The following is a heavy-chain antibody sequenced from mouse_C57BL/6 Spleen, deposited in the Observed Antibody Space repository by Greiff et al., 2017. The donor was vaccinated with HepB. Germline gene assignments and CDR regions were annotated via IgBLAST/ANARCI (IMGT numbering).Heavy chain of an antibody. CDR1: GYSFTSYY. D-gene: IGHD1-2*01. J-gene: IGHJ4*01. Sequence: QVQLKQSGPELVKPGASVKISCKASGYSFTSYYIHWVKQRPGQGLEWIGWIYPGSGNTKYNEKFKGKATLTADTSSSTAYMQLSSLTSEDSAVYYCARVTTADYYAMDYWGQGTSVTVSS. CDR2: IYPGSGNT. V-gene: IGHV1-66*01. CDR3: ARVTTADYYAMDY.